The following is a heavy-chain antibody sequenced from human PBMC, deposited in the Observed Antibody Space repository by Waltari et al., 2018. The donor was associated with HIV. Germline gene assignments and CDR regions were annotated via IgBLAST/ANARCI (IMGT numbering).Heavy chain of an antibody. Sequence: QVQLVQSGAEVKKPGSSVKVSCKISGGAFSTSVISWVRQAPGQGLEWMGGIIPLFGTTDYAKRFQGRLTSSADKSTSTAYMDLSSLRSEDTAVYYCARGELTVGVDLWDEGSHYYYAMDVWGQGTTV. CDR1: GGAFSTSV. V-gene: IGHV1-69*06. CDR3: ARGELTVGVDLWDEGSHYYYAMDV. CDR2: IIPLFGTT. D-gene: IGHD3-3*01. J-gene: IGHJ6*02.